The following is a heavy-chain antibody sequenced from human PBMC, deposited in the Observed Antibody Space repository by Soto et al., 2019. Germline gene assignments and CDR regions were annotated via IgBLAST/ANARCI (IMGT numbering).Heavy chain of an antibody. CDR3: AIGARFLEWFNENYFDY. Sequence: PGGFLRLSCAASGFTFSSYAMSWVRQAPGKGLEWVSAISGSGGSTYYADSVKGRFTISRDNSKNTLYLQMNSLRAEDTAVYYCAIGARFLEWFNENYFDYWGQGTLVTVSS. CDR2: ISGSGGST. CDR1: GFTFSSYA. D-gene: IGHD3-3*01. V-gene: IGHV3-23*01. J-gene: IGHJ4*02.